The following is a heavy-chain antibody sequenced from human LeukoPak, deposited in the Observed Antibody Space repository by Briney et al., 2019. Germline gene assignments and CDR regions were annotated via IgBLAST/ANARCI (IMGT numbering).Heavy chain of an antibody. J-gene: IGHJ1*01. CDR2: ISGSGSNK. CDR1: GFTFSSYG. CDR3: AKEDVVVITIRYFQH. V-gene: IGHV3-30*18. D-gene: IGHD3-22*01. Sequence: GGSLRLSCAASGFTFSSYGMHWVRQAPGKGLEWVAVISGSGSNKFYADSVKGRSTISRDHSKNTLYLQMNSLRTEDTAIYYCAKEDVVVITIRYFQHWGEGTLVSVS.